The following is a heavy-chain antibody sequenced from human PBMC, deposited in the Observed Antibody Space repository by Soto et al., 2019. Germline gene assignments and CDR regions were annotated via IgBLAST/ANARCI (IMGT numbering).Heavy chain of an antibody. V-gene: IGHV4-30-4*01. D-gene: IGHD5-18*01. Sequence: SETLCLTYTVAGCYISSVYYYWSWISQPPGKGLEWIGYIYYSGSTYYNPSLKSRVTISVDTSKNQFSLKLSSVTAADTAVYYCASNSYGYTFHDYWGQGTLVTVSS. CDR3: ASNSYGYTFHDY. CDR1: GCYISSVYYY. CDR2: IYYSGST. J-gene: IGHJ4*02.